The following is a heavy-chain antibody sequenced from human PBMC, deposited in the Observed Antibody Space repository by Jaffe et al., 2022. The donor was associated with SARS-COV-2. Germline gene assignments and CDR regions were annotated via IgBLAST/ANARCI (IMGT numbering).Heavy chain of an antibody. J-gene: IGHJ4*02. Sequence: EVQLLESGGGLVQPGGSLRLSCAASGFTFGSSAMSWVRQAPGKGLECVSVISDSGGDTYYADSVKGRFTVSRDNSKNTLYLQMNSLRAEDTAVYYCATNWGKDHWGQGTLVTVSS. D-gene: IGHD7-27*01. CDR2: ISDSGGDT. CDR1: GFTFGSSA. V-gene: IGHV3-23*01. CDR3: ATNWGKDH.